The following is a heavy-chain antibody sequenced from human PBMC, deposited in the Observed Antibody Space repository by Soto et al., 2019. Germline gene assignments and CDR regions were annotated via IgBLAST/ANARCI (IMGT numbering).Heavy chain of an antibody. V-gene: IGHV4-31*03. CDR1: GDSISSGGYY. J-gene: IGHJ3*01. Sequence: SETLSLTCTVSGDSISSGGYYWSWIRQHPGKGLEWIGYIYYSGSTFYNPSLRSRLNISLETSENQFSLKLSSVTAADTAVYYCARGSYQLLLFSWGQGTMVTVSS. CDR3: ARGSYQLLLFS. D-gene: IGHD2-2*01. CDR2: IYYSGST.